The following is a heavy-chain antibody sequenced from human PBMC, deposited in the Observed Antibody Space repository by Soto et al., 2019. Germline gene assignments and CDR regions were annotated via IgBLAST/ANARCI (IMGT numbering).Heavy chain of an antibody. V-gene: IGHV4-61*01. CDR2: IYYSGST. Sequence: QVQLQESGPGLVKPSETLSLTCTVSGGSVSSGSYYWSWIRQPPGKGLEWIGYIYYSGSTNYNTSLKSRVTISVDTSKNQYSLKLSSVTAADTAVYYCARDRNRYCSGGSCYSGSYYYGMDVWGQGTTVTVSS. CDR1: GGSVSSGSYY. D-gene: IGHD2-15*01. CDR3: ARDRNRYCSGGSCYSGSYYYGMDV. J-gene: IGHJ6*02.